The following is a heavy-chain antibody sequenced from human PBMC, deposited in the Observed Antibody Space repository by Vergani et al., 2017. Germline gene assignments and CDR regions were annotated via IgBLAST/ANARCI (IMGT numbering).Heavy chain of an antibody. J-gene: IGHJ1*01. CDR3: ARGRNDYVWGSYRSFRAEYFQH. CDR1: GGSVSSGSYY. D-gene: IGHD3-16*02. CDR2: IYYSGST. Sequence: QVQLQESGPGLVKPSETLSLTCTVSGGSVSSGSYYWSWIRQPPGKGLEWIGYIYYSGSTNYNPSLKSRVTISVDTSKNQFSLKLSSVTAADTAVYYCARGRNDYVWGSYRSFRAEYFQHWGQGTLVTVSS. V-gene: IGHV4-61*01.